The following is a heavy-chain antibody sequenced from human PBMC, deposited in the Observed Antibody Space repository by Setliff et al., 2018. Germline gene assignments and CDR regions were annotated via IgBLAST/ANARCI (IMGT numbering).Heavy chain of an antibody. J-gene: IGHJ6*03. D-gene: IGHD2-2*02. CDR2: ISSSSTTI. CDR3: ARSAAPIKRDYMDV. V-gene: IGHV3-48*01. CDR1: GFTFSSYG. Sequence: LRLSCAASGFTFSSYGMNWVRQAPGKGLEWLSYISSSSTTIYYADSVKGRFTVSRDNAKNSLYLQMSSLRADDAAVYYCARSAAPIKRDYMDVWGKGTTVTVSS.